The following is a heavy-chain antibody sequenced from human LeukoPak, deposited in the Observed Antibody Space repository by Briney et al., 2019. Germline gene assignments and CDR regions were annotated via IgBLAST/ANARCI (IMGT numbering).Heavy chain of an antibody. Sequence: ASVKVSCKASGYTFTGYYMHWVRQAPGQGLEWMGWINPNSGGTNYAQKFQGRVTMTRDTSISTAYMELRRLRSDDTAVYYCARRIMISPLDGMDVWGQGTTVTVSS. CDR1: GYTFTGYY. CDR2: INPNSGGT. V-gene: IGHV1-2*02. J-gene: IGHJ6*02. D-gene: IGHD3/OR15-3a*01. CDR3: ARRIMISPLDGMDV.